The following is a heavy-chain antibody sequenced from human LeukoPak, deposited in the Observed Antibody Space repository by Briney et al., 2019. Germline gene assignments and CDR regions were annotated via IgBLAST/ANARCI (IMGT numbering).Heavy chain of an antibody. V-gene: IGHV4-4*02. J-gene: IGHJ5*02. CDR1: GGSISSSNW. CDR2: IYYRGST. CDR3: ARHLGGNCSGGSCYDWFDP. Sequence: PSGTLSLTCAVSGGSISSSNWWSWVRQPPGKGLEWIGYIYYRGSTNYNPSLKSRVTISVDTSKNQFSLKLRSVTAADTAVYYCARHLGGNCSGGSCYDWFDPWGQGTLVTVSS. D-gene: IGHD2-15*01.